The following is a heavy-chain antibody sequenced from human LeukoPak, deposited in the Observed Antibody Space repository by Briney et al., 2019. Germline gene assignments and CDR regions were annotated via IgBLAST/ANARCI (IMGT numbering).Heavy chain of an antibody. Sequence: PGGSLRLSCAASGFAFSSYAMHWVRQAPGKGLEWVAIISYDGITEDYSDSVKGRFSISRDNFKNTLFLQMNGLRVEDSAVYYCATERPDSRVLDYWGQGLVVTVSS. CDR2: ISYDGITE. J-gene: IGHJ4*02. CDR1: GFAFSSYA. CDR3: ATERPDSRVLDY. D-gene: IGHD3-10*01. V-gene: IGHV3-30*04.